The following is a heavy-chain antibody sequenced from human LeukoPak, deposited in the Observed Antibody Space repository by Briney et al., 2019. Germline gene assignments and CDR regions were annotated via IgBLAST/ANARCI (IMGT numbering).Heavy chain of an antibody. J-gene: IGHJ4*02. CDR1: GYTFTGYY. D-gene: IGHD3-3*01. CDR3: ARRLSGYPIDY. V-gene: IGHV1-2*02. CDR2: INPNSGGT. Sequence: ASVNVSCKASGYTFTGYYMHWVRQAPGQGLEWMGWINPNSGGTNYAQKFQGRVTMTRDTSISTACMELSRLRSDDTAVYYCARRLSGYPIDYWGQGTLVTVSS.